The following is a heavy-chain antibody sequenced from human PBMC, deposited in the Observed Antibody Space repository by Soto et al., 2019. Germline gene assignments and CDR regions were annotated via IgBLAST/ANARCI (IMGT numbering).Heavy chain of an antibody. J-gene: IGHJ4*02. D-gene: IGHD6-6*01. V-gene: IGHV4-39*01. CDR1: GGSISSSNYY. CDR3: AYITGRPPH. CDR2: IYYSGST. Sequence: PSETLSLTCTVSGGSISSSNYYWGWIRQPPGKGLEWIGSIYYSGSTYYNPSLKSRVTISVDTSKNQFSLKLSSVTAADTAIYYCAYITGRPPHWGQGTLVTVSS.